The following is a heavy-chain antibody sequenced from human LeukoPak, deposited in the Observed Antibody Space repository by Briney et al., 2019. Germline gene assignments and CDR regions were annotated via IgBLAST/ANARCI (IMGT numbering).Heavy chain of an antibody. D-gene: IGHD1-26*01. J-gene: IGHJ4*02. CDR1: NFTFTNYV. CDR2: ISPYNGNT. V-gene: IGHV1-18*01. CDR3: ARSSGSRSHPFDY. Sequence: ASVKVSCMASNFTFTNYVIAWVRQAPGQGLEWMGWISPYNGNTNYAQMLQDRVTMTTDTSTSTAYMELRSLRSDDTAVYYCARSSGSRSHPFDYWGQGTLVTVSS.